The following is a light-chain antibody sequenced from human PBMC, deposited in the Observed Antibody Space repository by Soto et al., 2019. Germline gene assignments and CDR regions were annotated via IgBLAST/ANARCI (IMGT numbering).Light chain of an antibody. CDR1: QSISNY. CDR2: AAS. V-gene: IGKV1-39*01. J-gene: IGKJ4*01. CDR3: QQSYSIPPHS. Sequence: DIQMTQSPSSLSASVGDRVTITCRASQSISNYLHWYQQTPGRAPKVLIYAASSLQSGVPSRFSGSGSGTDFTLTISSLQPEDFTTYYCQQSYSIPPHSVGGGTKV.